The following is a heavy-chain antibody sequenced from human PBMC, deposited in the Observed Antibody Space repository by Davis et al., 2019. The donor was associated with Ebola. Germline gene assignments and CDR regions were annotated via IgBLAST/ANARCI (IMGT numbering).Heavy chain of an antibody. D-gene: IGHD3-3*01. Sequence: GGSLRLSCAASGFTFSSYGMHWVRQAPGKGLEWVAVISYDGSNKYYADSVKGRFTISRDNTKNSVYLQMDSLRVEDTAIYFCARNTGDTIFGVVPYSYNGMDIWGQGITVTVS. CDR1: GFTFSSYG. CDR2: ISYDGSNK. J-gene: IGHJ6*02. CDR3: ARNTGDTIFGVVPYSYNGMDI. V-gene: IGHV3-30*03.